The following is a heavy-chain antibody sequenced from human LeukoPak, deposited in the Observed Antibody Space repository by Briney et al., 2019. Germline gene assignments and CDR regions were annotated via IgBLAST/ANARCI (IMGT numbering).Heavy chain of an antibody. Sequence: ASVKVSCKASGYTFTSYDINWVRQATGQGLEWMGWMNPNSGNTGYAQKFQGRVTMTRNTSISTAYMELSSLRSEDTAVYYCATQGYSYGSSRYYYMDVWGKGTTVTVSS. V-gene: IGHV1-8*01. D-gene: IGHD5-18*01. CDR1: GYTFTSYD. J-gene: IGHJ6*03. CDR3: ATQGYSYGSSRYYYMDV. CDR2: MNPNSGNT.